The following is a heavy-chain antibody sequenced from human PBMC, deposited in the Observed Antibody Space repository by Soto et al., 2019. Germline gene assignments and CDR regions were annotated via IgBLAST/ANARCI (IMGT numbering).Heavy chain of an antibody. CDR3: ARDQDIVVVVAATHEGGLVY. CDR2: INPSGGST. V-gene: IGHV1-46*03. CDR1: GYTFTSYY. Sequence: ASVKVSCKASGYTFTSYYMHWVRQAPGQGLEWMGIINPSGGSTSYAQKFQGRVTMTRDTSTSTVYMELSSLRSEDTAVYYCARDQDIVVVVAATHEGGLVYWGRGTLVTVSS. J-gene: IGHJ4*02. D-gene: IGHD2-15*01.